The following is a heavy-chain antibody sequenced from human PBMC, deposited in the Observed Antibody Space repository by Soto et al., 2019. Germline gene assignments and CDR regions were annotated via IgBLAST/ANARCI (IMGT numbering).Heavy chain of an antibody. CDR3: ARSGITGTTVVLQGDAFDI. V-gene: IGHV1-18*01. D-gene: IGHD1-7*01. CDR1: GYTFTSYG. CDR2: ISAYNGNT. Sequence: QVQLVQSGAEVKKPGASVKVSCKASGYTFTSYGISWVRQAPGQGLEWMGWISAYNGNTNYAQKLQGRVTMTTDTSTSTAYMELRGLRSDDTAVYYCARSGITGTTVVLQGDAFDIWGQGTMVTVAS. J-gene: IGHJ3*02.